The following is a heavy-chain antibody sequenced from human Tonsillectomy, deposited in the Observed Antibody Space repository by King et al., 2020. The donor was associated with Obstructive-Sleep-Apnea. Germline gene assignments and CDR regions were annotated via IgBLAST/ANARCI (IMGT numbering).Heavy chain of an antibody. J-gene: IGHJ3*02. CDR3: ATSRYEGAFDI. CDR1: GFTFSAYW. V-gene: IGHV3-7*03. D-gene: IGHD3-9*01. Sequence: EVQLVESGGGLVQPGGSLRLSCAASGFTFSAYWMTWVRQAPGKGLDWVANINQDGIQTFHADSVKGRFTISRDNAKNSLDLQMTSLRAEDTAVYYCATSRYEGAFDIWGQGTMVTASS. CDR2: INQDGIQT.